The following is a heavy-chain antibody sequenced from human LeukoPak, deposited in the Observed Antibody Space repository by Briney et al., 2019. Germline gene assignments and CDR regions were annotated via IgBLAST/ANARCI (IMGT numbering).Heavy chain of an antibody. CDR1: GFTFRSYV. CDR3: ARGLNSLDY. Sequence: HPGGSLRLSCAASGFTFRSYVMNWVRQAPGKGLEWVSYISSSGSTIYYADSVKGRFTISRDNAKNSLYLQMNSLRAEDTAVYYCARGLNSLDYWGQGTLVTVSS. D-gene: IGHD5-24*01. J-gene: IGHJ4*02. CDR2: ISSSGSTI. V-gene: IGHV3-48*03.